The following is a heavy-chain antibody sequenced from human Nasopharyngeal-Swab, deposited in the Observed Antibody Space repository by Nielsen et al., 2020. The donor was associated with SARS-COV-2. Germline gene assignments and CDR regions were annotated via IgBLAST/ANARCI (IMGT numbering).Heavy chain of an antibody. D-gene: IGHD1-26*01. CDR3: ARVWGATCLN. Sequence: REAPGKGLEWIGYIYYSGSANYNPSLKSRVTISVDASKKQFSLKLSSVTAADTAVYYCARVWGATCLNWGQGTLVTVSS. J-gene: IGHJ4*02. V-gene: IGHV4-59*01. CDR2: IYYSGSA.